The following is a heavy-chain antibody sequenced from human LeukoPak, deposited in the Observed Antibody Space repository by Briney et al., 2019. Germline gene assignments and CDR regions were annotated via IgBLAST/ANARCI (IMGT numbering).Heavy chain of an antibody. CDR2: INHSGST. D-gene: IGHD6-19*01. J-gene: IGHJ4*02. V-gene: IGHV4-34*01. CDR3: ARARGWYGEGDY. Sequence: SETLSLTCAVYGGSFSGYYWSWIRQPPGKGLEWIGEINHSGSTNYNPSLKSRVTISVDTSKNQFSLKLSSVTAADTAVYYCARARGWYGEGDYWGQGTLVTVSS. CDR1: GGSFSGYY.